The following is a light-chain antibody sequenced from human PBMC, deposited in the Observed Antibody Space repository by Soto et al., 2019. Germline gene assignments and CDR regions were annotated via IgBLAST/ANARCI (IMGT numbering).Light chain of an antibody. CDR2: DAS. Sequence: VLYQTQGAVSTSAAELATFSCRASQSVSSFYLGWYQQKPGQAPRLLIFDASTRATGIPDRFTGSGSGTDFTLTFNRLEPEDLAVYYCHYYVKSRTFAEGTIVDNK. V-gene: IGKV3-20*01. J-gene: IGKJ1*01. CDR1: QSVSSFY. CDR3: HYYVKSRT.